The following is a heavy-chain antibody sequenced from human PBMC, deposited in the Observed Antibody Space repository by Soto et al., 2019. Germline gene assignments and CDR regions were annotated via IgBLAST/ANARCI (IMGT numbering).Heavy chain of an antibody. V-gene: IGHV1-18*01. CDR1: GYTFTNYG. CDR2: ISANFGAA. D-gene: IGHD3-22*01. CDR3: ARDPAGYYDSSGSLSRHYYYGMDV. Sequence: ASVKVSCKASGYTFTNYGITWVRQAPGQGLEWMGWISANFGAAHYAQKLQGRVTITADKSTSTAYMELRSLRSEDTAVYYCARDPAGYYDSSGSLSRHYYYGMDVWGQGTTVTVSS. J-gene: IGHJ6*02.